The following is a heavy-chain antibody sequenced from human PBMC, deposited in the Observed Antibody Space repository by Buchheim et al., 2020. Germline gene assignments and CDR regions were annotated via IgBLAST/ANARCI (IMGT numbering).Heavy chain of an antibody. V-gene: IGHV3-74*01. D-gene: IGHD6-19*01. Sequence: EVQLVESGGGLVQPGGSLRLSCAASGFTFSSYWMHWVRQAPGKGLVWVSRINSDGSSTSYADSVKGRFTISRDNAKNTLCLQMNSLRAEDTAVYYCARAGPYSSGWRSGVGIDYWGQGTL. J-gene: IGHJ4*02. CDR2: INSDGSST. CDR3: ARAGPYSSGWRSGVGIDY. CDR1: GFTFSSYW.